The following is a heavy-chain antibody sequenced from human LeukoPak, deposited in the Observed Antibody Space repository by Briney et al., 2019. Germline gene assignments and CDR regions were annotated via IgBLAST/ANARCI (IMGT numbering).Heavy chain of an antibody. D-gene: IGHD1-26*01. CDR1: GFTFSSYS. CDR3: AREWELLPPDY. Sequence: GGSLRLSCAASGFTFSSYSMNWVRQAPGEGLEWVSSISSSSSYIYYADSVKGRFTISRDNAKNSLYLQMNSLRAEDTAVYYCAREWELLPPDYWGQGTLVTVSS. CDR2: ISSSSSYI. J-gene: IGHJ4*02. V-gene: IGHV3-21*01.